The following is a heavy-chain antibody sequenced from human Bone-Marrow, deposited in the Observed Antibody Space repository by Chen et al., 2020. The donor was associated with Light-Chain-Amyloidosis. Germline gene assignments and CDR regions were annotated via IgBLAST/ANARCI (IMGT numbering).Heavy chain of an antibody. CDR2: ISGSGGST. V-gene: IGHV3-23*01. Sequence: EVQLLESGGGLVQPGGSLRLSCAASGFTFSSYAMSWVRQAPGKGPEWVSAISGSGGSTYYADSVKGRFTISRDNSKNTLYLQMNSLRAEDTAVYYCAKFKVDFWSGFPPHFDYWGQGTLVTVSS. CDR3: AKFKVDFWSGFPPHFDY. CDR1: GFTFSSYA. D-gene: IGHD3-3*01. J-gene: IGHJ4*02.